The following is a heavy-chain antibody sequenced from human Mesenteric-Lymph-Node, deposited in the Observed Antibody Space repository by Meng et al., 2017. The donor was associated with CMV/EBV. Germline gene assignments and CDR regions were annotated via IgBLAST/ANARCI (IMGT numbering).Heavy chain of an antibody. D-gene: IGHD2-2*01. CDR3: AYCSNTYYFDF. CDR1: GFSFSTYA. V-gene: IGHV3-30-3*01. CDR2: ISYGGSDK. Sequence: GESLKISCAASGFSFSTYAMHWVRQAPAKGLEWVAVISYGGSDKYYAEPVKGRFTISRDISKNTLYLQMNSLRPEDTAMYYCAYCSNTYYFDFWGQGTLVTVSS. J-gene: IGHJ4*02.